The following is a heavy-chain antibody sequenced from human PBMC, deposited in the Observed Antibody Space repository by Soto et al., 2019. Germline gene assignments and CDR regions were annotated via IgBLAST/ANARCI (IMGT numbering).Heavy chain of an antibody. J-gene: IGHJ5*02. CDR2: IYYSGST. V-gene: IGHV4-39*01. CDR1: GGSISSSSYY. D-gene: IGHD6-25*01. CDR3: AVVDSTGNWFDP. Sequence: PSETLSLTCTVSGGSISSSSYYWGWIRQPPGKGLEWIGSIYYSGSTFYNPSLKSRVTISVDTSNNQFSLNLNSVTAADTAVYYCAVVDSTGNWFDPWGEGALVTVSS.